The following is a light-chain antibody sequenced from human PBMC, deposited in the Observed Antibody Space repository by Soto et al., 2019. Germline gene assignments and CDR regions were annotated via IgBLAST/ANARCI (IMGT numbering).Light chain of an antibody. CDR1: SSDVGGYNY. CDR2: DVS. CDR3: SSYTSSSTYV. Sequence: QCALTQPASVSGSPGQSITISCTGTSSDVGGYNYVSWYQQHPGEAPKLMIYDVSNRPSGVSNRFSGSKSGNTASLTISGLQAEDEADYYCSSYTSSSTYVFGTGTKVTVL. V-gene: IGLV2-14*01. J-gene: IGLJ1*01.